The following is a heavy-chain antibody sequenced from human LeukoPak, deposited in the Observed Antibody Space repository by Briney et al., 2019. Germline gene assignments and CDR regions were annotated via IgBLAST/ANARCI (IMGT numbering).Heavy chain of an antibody. Sequence: PGGSLRLSCAASGFTFSTYAMSWVRQAPGKGLEWVSAIGGSGGSTYYADSVKGRFTISRDNSKNTLYLQMNSLRAEDTAVYYCAKEGGTTVPIGPYFDYWGQGTLVTVSS. CDR1: GFTFSTYA. CDR3: AKEGGTTVPIGPYFDY. V-gene: IGHV3-23*01. D-gene: IGHD4-17*01. CDR2: IGGSGGST. J-gene: IGHJ4*02.